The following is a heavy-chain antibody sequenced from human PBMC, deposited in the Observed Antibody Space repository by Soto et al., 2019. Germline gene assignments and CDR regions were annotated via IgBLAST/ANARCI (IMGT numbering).Heavy chain of an antibody. CDR3: ARDGVDIVVVVAALGYYYYYMDV. CDR1: GVTFGSYG. J-gene: IGHJ6*03. Sequence: GGSLRHSCAASGVTFGSYGMHGVRQAPGKGLEWVAVIWYDGSNKYYADSVKGRFTISRDNSKNTLYLQLNSLRAEDTAVYYCARDGVDIVVVVAALGYYYYYMDVWGKGTKVTVSS. CDR2: IWYDGSNK. V-gene: IGHV3-33*01. D-gene: IGHD2-15*01.